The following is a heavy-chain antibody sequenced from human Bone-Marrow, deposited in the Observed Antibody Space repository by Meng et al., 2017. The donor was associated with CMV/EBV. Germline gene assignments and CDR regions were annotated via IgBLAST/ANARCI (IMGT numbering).Heavy chain of an antibody. CDR2: INHGGST. Sequence: SETLSLTCAMYDGSFSGYYWTWIRQPPGKGLEWIGEINHGGSTNYNPSLKSRVTISVDTSKNQFSLKLSSVTAADTAVYYCARVRSSSWYYFDYWGQGTLVTVSS. J-gene: IGHJ4*02. V-gene: IGHV4-34*01. CDR1: DGSFSGYY. CDR3: ARVRSSSWYYFDY. D-gene: IGHD6-13*01.